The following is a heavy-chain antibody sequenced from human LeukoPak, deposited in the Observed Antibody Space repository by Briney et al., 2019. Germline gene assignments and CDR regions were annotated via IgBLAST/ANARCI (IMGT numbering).Heavy chain of an antibody. Sequence: SETLSLTCAVYGGSFSGYYWSWIRQPPGKGLEWIGEINHSGSTNYNPSLKSRVTISVDTSKNQFSLKLSSVTAADTAVYYCARWGIVVVPAASRNWFDPWGQGTLVTASS. J-gene: IGHJ5*02. CDR1: GGSFSGYY. CDR3: ARWGIVVVPAASRNWFDP. CDR2: INHSGST. V-gene: IGHV4-34*01. D-gene: IGHD2-2*01.